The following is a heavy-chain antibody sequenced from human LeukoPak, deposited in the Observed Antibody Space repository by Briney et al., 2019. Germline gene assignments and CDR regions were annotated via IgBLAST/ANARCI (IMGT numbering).Heavy chain of an antibody. Sequence: ASVKVSCKAPGYTFSSHAISWVRQAPGQGLEWMGWISAYSGNTRYIQKFQGRVTMTTDTSTSTAYMELGSLRSDDTAVYYCARGNQYCSGVRCYLSYFDYWGQGTLVTVSS. J-gene: IGHJ4*02. CDR1: GYTFSSHA. V-gene: IGHV1-18*01. CDR2: ISAYSGNT. CDR3: ARGNQYCSGVRCYLSYFDY. D-gene: IGHD2-15*01.